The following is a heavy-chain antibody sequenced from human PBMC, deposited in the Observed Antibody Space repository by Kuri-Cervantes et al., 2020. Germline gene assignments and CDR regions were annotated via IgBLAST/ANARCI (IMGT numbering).Heavy chain of an antibody. V-gene: IGHV3-21*01. D-gene: IGHD6-6*01. CDR1: GFTFSSYS. CDR2: ISSSSSYI. J-gene: IGHJ4*02. CDR3: AGHSSSGY. Sequence: GESLKISCAASGFTFSSYSMNWVRQAPGKGLEWVSSISSSSSYIYYADSVKGRFTISRDNAKNTLYLQMNSLRAEDTAVYYCAGHSSSGYWGQGTLVTVSS.